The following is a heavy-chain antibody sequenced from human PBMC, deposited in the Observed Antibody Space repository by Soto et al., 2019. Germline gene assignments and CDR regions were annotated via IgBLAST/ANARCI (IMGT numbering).Heavy chain of an antibody. D-gene: IGHD2-2*01. CDR2: ISYDGNKK. CDR3: AKDTGDCSRTNCNPGNTWFGP. Sequence: PWCSLKLSCAACGLSLYISGMHWARKAPGKGLEWVAIISYDGNKKYYADSVKGRFTISRDNSKNTLYLQMNSLRAEDKAIYFCAKDTGDCSRTNCNPGNTWFGPWGKGALVTVSS. CDR1: GLSLYISG. V-gene: IGHV3-30*18. J-gene: IGHJ5*02.